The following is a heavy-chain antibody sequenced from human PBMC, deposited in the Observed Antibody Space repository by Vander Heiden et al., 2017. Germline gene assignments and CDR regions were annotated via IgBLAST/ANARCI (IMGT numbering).Heavy chain of an antibody. J-gene: IGHJ2*01. CDR2: IYYSGST. V-gene: IGHV4-59*01. CDR3: ARGSGADWYFDL. CDR1: GGSISGYY. Sequence: QVQLQESGPGLVKPSETLSLTCTASGGSISGYYWSWIRQPPGKGLEWIGYIYYSGSTNYNPSLKSRVTISVDTSKNQFSLKLSSVTAADTAVYYCARGSGADWYFDLWGRGTLVTVSS. D-gene: IGHD1-26*01.